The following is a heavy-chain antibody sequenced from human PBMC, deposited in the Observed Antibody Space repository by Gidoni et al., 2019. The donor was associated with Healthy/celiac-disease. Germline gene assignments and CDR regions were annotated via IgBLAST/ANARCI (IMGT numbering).Heavy chain of an antibody. CDR1: GFSLSTSGMR. V-gene: IGHV2-70*04. D-gene: IGHD1-20*01. CDR3: ARSPPHNLVVDY. J-gene: IGHJ4*02. CDR2: IDWDDDK. Sequence: QVTLKESGPALVKPTQTLTLTCTFSGFSLSTSGMRVSWIRQPPGKALEWLARIDWDDDKFYSTSLKTRLTISKDTSKNQVVLTMTDMDPVDTATYYCARSPPHNLVVDYWGQGTLVTVSS.